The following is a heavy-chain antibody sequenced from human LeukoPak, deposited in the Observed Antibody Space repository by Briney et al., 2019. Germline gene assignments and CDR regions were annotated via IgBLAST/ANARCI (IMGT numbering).Heavy chain of an antibody. J-gene: IGHJ4*02. CDR3: AKDQTYYYDSSGYW. CDR1: GFTFSTYA. V-gene: IGHV3-23*01. Sequence: GGSLRLSCAASGFTFSTYAMSWVRRAPGKGLEWVSAISDSGISTYYADSVKGRFTISRDNSKNTLYLQMNSLRAEDTAVYYCAKDQTYYYDSSGYWWGQETLVTVSS. D-gene: IGHD3-22*01. CDR2: ISDSGIST.